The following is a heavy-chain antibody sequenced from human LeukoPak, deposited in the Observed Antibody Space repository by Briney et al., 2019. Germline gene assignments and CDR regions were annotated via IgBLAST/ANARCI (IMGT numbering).Heavy chain of an antibody. D-gene: IGHD6-13*01. CDR1: GFTFTSSA. CDR3: AAGVIAAAGFFDY. Sequence: GTSVKVYCKASGFTFTSSAMQWVRQARGQRLEWIGWIVVGSGNTNYAQKFQERVTITRDMSTSTAYMELSSLRSEDTAVYYCAAGVIAAAGFFDYWGQGTLVTVSS. CDR2: IVVGSGNT. V-gene: IGHV1-58*02. J-gene: IGHJ4*02.